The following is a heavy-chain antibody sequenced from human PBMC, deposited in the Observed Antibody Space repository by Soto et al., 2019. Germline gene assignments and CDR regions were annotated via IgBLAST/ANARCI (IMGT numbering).Heavy chain of an antibody. CDR3: ARPGCSGGTCYWFFDL. CDR1: DGSISSSSYY. Sequence: SETLSLTCTVSDGSISSSSYYWGWIRQPPGKGLEWIGSIFYRGNTYYNPSLKSRVTMSVDTSKNQFSLKLSSVTAADTAVYKCARPGCSGGTCYWFFDLWGRGTLVTVSS. CDR2: IFYRGNT. V-gene: IGHV4-39*01. J-gene: IGHJ2*01. D-gene: IGHD2-15*01.